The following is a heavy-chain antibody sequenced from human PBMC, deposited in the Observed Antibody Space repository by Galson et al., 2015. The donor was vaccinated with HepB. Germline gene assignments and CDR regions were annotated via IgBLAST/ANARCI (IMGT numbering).Heavy chain of an antibody. V-gene: IGHV1-69*04. CDR3: ARDPTYTSSGWYPFDY. Sequence: SVKVSCKASGGTFSSYTISWVRQAPGQGLEWMGRIIPILGIANYAQKFQGRVTITADKSTSTAYMELSSLRSEDTAVYYCARDPTYTSSGWYPFDYWGQGTLVTVSS. CDR1: GGTFSSYT. D-gene: IGHD6-19*01. J-gene: IGHJ4*02. CDR2: IIPILGIA.